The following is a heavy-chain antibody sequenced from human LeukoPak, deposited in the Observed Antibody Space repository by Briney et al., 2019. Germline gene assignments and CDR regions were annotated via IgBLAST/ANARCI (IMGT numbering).Heavy chain of an antibody. CDR2: IRQDGGEK. Sequence: GGSLRLSCAASGFTFSTYWMAWVRQAPGKGLEWVANIRQDGGEKYYVDSVKGRFTISRDNAKNSVYLQMNSLRADDTAVYYCARDKVAGPSKYDYWGQGTLVTVSS. J-gene: IGHJ4*02. D-gene: IGHD2-15*01. V-gene: IGHV3-7*01. CDR1: GFTFSTYW. CDR3: ARDKVAGPSKYDY.